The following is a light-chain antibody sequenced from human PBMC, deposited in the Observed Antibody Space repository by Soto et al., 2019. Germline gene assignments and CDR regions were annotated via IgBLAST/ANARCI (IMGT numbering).Light chain of an antibody. Sequence: EIGLTQSPGTLSLSPGERAALSCWASQSVSSSYLAWYQQKPGQAPTLLIYGASSRATGIPDRFSGSGSGTDFTLTISRLEPEDFAVYYCQQFGSSLYTFGQGTKLEIK. J-gene: IGKJ2*01. CDR3: QQFGSSLYT. V-gene: IGKV3-20*01. CDR2: GAS. CDR1: QSVSSSY.